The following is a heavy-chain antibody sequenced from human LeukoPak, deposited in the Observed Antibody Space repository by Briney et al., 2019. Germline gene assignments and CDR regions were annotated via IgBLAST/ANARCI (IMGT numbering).Heavy chain of an antibody. D-gene: IGHD2-15*01. V-gene: IGHV3-21*01. CDR1: GFNFDDYA. Sequence: GGSLGLSCAASGFNFDDYAMHWVRQAPGKGLEWVSSISSSSSYIYYADSVKGRFTISRDNAKNSLYLQMNSLRAEDTAVYYCARGGGYCRTWGQGTLVTVSS. CDR3: ARGGGYCRT. CDR2: ISSSSSYI. J-gene: IGHJ4*02.